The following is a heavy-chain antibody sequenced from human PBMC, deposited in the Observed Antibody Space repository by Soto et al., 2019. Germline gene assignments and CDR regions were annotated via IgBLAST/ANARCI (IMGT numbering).Heavy chain of an antibody. CDR2: ISSSSSYI. V-gene: IGHV3-21*01. Sequence: EVQLVESGGGLVKPGGSLRLSCAASGFTFSSYSMNWVRQAPGKGLEWVSSISSSSSYIYYADSVKGRFTISRDNAKNSLYLQMTSLRAEDTAVYYCASRTIVVVPADKGFSSFDIWGQGTMVTVSS. D-gene: IGHD2-2*01. J-gene: IGHJ3*02. CDR3: ASRTIVVVPADKGFSSFDI. CDR1: GFTFSSYS.